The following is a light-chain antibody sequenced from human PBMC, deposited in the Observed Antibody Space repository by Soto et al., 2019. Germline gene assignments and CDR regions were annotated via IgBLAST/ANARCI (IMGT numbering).Light chain of an antibody. CDR2: DAS. CDR1: QDISNY. Sequence: DIQMTQSPSSLSASVGDRVTITCQASQDISNYLNWYPQKPGKAPKLLIYDASNLETGVPSRFSGSGSGTDFTFTISSLQPEDIATYYCQQYDNLLLLFGQGTRLEIK. J-gene: IGKJ5*01. V-gene: IGKV1-33*01. CDR3: QQYDNLLLL.